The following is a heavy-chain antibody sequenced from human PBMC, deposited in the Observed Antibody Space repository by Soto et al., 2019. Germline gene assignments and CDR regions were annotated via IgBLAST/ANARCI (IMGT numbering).Heavy chain of an antibody. V-gene: IGHV1-58*01. J-gene: IGHJ4*02. CDR2: IVVGSGNT. CDR3: AAQHSDSSGYYGSYYFDY. CDR1: GFTFTSSA. Sequence: SVKVSCKASGFTFTSSAVQWVRQARGQRLEWIGWIVVGSGNTNYAQKFQERVTITRDMSTSTAYMELSSLRSEDTAVYYCAAQHSDSSGYYGSYYFDYWGQGTLVTVSS. D-gene: IGHD3-22*01.